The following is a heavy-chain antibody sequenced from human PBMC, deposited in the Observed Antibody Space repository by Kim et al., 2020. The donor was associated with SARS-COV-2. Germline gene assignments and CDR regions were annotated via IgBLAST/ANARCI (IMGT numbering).Heavy chain of an antibody. D-gene: IGHD6-19*01. V-gene: IGHV3-30*18. CDR3: AKSRGRQWLGPLDY. CDR2: ISYDGSNK. J-gene: IGHJ4*02. CDR1: GFTFSSYG. Sequence: GGSLRLSCAASGFTFSSYGMHWVRQAPGKGLEWVAVISYDGSNKYYADSVKGRFTISRDNSKNTLYLQMNSLRAEDTAVYYCAKSRGRQWLGPLDYWGQGTLVTVSS.